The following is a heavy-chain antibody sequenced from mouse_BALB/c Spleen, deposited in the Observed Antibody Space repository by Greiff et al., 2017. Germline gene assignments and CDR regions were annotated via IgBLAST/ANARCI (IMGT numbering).Heavy chain of an antibody. Sequence: VQRVESGPGLVQPSQSLSITCTVSGFSLTSYGVHWVRQSPGKGLEWLGVIWSGGSTDYNAAFISRLSISKDNSKSQVFFKMNSLQANDTAIYYCARMRDDYDGVAMDYWGQGTSVTVSS. D-gene: IGHD2-4*01. CDR2: IWSGGST. CDR3: ARMRDDYDGVAMDY. CDR1: GFSLTSYG. J-gene: IGHJ4*01. V-gene: IGHV2-2*02.